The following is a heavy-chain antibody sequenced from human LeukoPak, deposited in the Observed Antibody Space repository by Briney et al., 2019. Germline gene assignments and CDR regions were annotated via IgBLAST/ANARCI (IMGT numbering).Heavy chain of an antibody. J-gene: IGHJ4*02. D-gene: IGHD2-2*01. V-gene: IGHV3-30-3*01. CDR3: ARTSCLDY. CDR2: ISYDGSNK. CDR1: GLTFSSYA. Sequence: GGSLRLSCAASGLTFSSYAMHWVRQAPGKGLEWVAVISYDGSNKYYADSVEGRFTISRDNSKNTLYLQMNSLRAEDTAVYYCARTSCLDYWGQGTLVTVSS.